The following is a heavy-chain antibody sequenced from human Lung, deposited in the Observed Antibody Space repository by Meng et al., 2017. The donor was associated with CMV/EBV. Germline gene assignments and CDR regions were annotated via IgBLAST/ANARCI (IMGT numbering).Heavy chain of an antibody. J-gene: IGHJ3*02. Sequence: GESLKISCKGSGYSLTSYWIGWVRQMPGKGLEWMGIIYPGDSDTRYSPSFQGQVTISADKSISTAYLQWSSLKASDTAMYYCARSFPVLAVAGSDAFDIWGQGTMVXVSS. V-gene: IGHV5-51*01. CDR3: ARSFPVLAVAGSDAFDI. CDR2: IYPGDSDT. D-gene: IGHD6-19*01. CDR1: GYSLTSYW.